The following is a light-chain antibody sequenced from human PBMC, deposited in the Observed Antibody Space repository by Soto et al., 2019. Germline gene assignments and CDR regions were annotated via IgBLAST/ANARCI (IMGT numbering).Light chain of an antibody. CDR1: SSDVGGYNY. CDR3: SSYGGSIYV. V-gene: IGLV2-8*01. Sequence: QSVLTQPPSASGSPGQSVTISCTGTSSDVGGYNYVSWYQQHPGKAPKLMIYEVSKRPSGVPDRFSGSKSGNTASLTVSGLQAEDEADYYCSSYGGSIYVFGTGTKVNVL. J-gene: IGLJ1*01. CDR2: EVS.